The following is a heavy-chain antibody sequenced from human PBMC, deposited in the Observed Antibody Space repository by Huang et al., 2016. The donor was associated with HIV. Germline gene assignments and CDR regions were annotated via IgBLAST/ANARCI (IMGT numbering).Heavy chain of an antibody. V-gene: IGHV1-24*01. J-gene: IGHJ3*02. CDR2: FAPEHGET. Sequence: QVQLVQSGAEVKKPGASVKVSCKVSGYTLTELSIHWVRQAPGKGLEWMGGFAPEHGETNYEQTFQGRVTMTEETSTDTAYMELNSVRSEDTAVYYCATGFDTYYDIWGQGTMVIASS. CDR3: ATGFDTYYDI. CDR1: GYTLTELS. D-gene: IGHD2-21*01.